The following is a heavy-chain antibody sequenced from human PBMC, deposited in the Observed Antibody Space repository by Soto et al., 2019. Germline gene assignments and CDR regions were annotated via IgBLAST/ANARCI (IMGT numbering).Heavy chain of an antibody. V-gene: IGHV3-21*01. Sequence: GGSLRLSCAASGFTFSSYSMNWVRQAPGKGLEWVSSISSSSSYIYYADSVKGRFTISRDNAKNSLYLQMNSLRAEDTAGYYCARDPPPAADGDAGVDYWGQGTLVTVSS. D-gene: IGHD4-17*01. CDR2: ISSSSSYI. J-gene: IGHJ4*02. CDR1: GFTFSSYS. CDR3: ARDPPPAADGDAGVDY.